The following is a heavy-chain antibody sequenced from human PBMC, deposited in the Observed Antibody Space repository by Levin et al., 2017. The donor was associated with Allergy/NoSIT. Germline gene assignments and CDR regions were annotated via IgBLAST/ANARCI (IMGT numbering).Heavy chain of an antibody. Sequence: KLGESLKISCKSSGYTFPTYWIGWVRQMPGKGLEWMGSIYPGDSDTRYSPSFQGQVTISVDKSISTAYLQWSSLKASDTAMYYCARGPYNGDYVGFHYWGQGTLVTVSS. D-gene: IGHD4-23*01. CDR2: IYPGDSDT. CDR3: ARGPYNGDYVGFHY. J-gene: IGHJ4*02. V-gene: IGHV5-51*01. CDR1: GYTFPTYW.